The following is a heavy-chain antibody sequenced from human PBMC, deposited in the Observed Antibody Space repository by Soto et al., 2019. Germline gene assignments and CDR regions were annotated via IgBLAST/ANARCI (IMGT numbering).Heavy chain of an antibody. Sequence: LRLSCAASGFTFTNYWMHWVRQAPGKGLVWVSRINGDGSTTDYADSVKGRFTISRDNARNTVFLQMNSLRAEDTAVYYCVRLLDRDYWGQGTLVTVSS. CDR3: VRLLDRDY. J-gene: IGHJ4*02. D-gene: IGHD3-10*01. V-gene: IGHV3-74*01. CDR2: INGDGSTT. CDR1: GFTFTNYW.